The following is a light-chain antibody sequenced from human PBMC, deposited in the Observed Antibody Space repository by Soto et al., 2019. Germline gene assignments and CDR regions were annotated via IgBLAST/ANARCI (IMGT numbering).Light chain of an antibody. CDR1: QSVIRY. CDR3: QHRFNWPWT. J-gene: IGKJ1*01. V-gene: IGKV3-11*01. CDR2: DAS. Sequence: EIVLTQSPATLSLSRLEMDTLSFRASQSVIRYLAWYQQRPGQAPRLLIYDASYRATGIPARFSGSGSGTDFTLTISSLEPEDFAVYYCQHRFNWPWTFGQGTKVDI.